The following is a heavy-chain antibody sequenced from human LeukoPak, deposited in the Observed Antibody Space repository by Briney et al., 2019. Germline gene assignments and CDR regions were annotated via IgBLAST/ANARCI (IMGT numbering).Heavy chain of an antibody. CDR2: IYYSGST. J-gene: IGHJ4*02. V-gene: IGHV4-59*01. CDR3: ARGEAGTTTDFDY. D-gene: IGHD1-26*01. CDR1: GASISSYY. Sequence: SETLSLTCTVSGASISSYYWSWIRQPPGKGLEWIGYIYYSGSTNYNPSLKSRVTISLDTSKNQFSLELSSVTAADTAVCYCARGEAGTTTDFDYWGQGTLVTVSS.